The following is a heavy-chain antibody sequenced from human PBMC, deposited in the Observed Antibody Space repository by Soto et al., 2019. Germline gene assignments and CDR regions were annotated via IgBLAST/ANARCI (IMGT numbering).Heavy chain of an antibody. D-gene: IGHD3-22*01. CDR1: GDSISSYY. V-gene: IGHV4-59*01. CDR3: ALRSMAVVPEY. CDR2: LYYGRSA. J-gene: IGHJ4*02. Sequence: QVQLQESGPGLVKPSETLSLTCAVSGDSISSYYCMWIRQPPGKGLESIGYLYYGRSANYNPSLKXRXTXSXXPSTNQCSLTLSSMPAADTAVYSCALRSMAVVPEYWGQGTLFTVSS.